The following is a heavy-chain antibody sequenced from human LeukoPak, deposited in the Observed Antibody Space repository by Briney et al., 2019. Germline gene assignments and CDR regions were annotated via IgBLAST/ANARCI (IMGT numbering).Heavy chain of an antibody. CDR1: GGTFSSYA. CDR2: IIPIFGTA. V-gene: IGHV1-69*01. J-gene: IGHJ6*02. CDR3: ASRTGYGDYSYGMDV. D-gene: IGHD4-17*01. Sequence: SVKVSCKASGGTFSSYAISWVRQAPGQGLEWMGGIIPIFGTANYAQKFQGSVTITADESTSTAYMELSSLRSEDTAVYYCASRTGYGDYSYGMDVWGQGTTVTVSS.